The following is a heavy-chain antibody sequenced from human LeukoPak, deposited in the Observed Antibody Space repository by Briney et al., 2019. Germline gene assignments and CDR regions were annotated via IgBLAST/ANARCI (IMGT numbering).Heavy chain of an antibody. CDR2: IIPIFGTA. CDR3: ASSNSSTSFYYYMDV. D-gene: IGHD2-2*01. V-gene: IGHV1-69*06. CDR1: GGTFSSYA. J-gene: IGHJ6*03. Sequence: PWASVKVSCKASGGTFSSYAISWVRQAPGQGLEWMGGIIPIFGTANYAQKFQGRVTITADKSTSTAYMELSSLRSEDTAVYYCASSNSSTSFYYYMDVWGKGTTVTVSS.